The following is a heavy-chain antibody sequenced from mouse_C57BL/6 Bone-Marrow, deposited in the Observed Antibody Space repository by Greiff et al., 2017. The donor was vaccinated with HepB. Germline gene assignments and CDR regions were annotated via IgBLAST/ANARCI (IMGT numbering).Heavy chain of an antibody. CDR3: ATVPIYYGYDEEGYYAMDY. CDR2: IDPEDGET. J-gene: IGHJ4*01. V-gene: IGHV14-2*01. Sequence: VQLQQSGAELVKPGASVKLSCTASGFNIKDYYMHWVRQRTEQGLEWIGRIDPEDGETKYAPKFQGKATITADTSSNTAYLQLSSLTSEDTAVYYCATVPIYYGYDEEGYYAMDYWGQGTSVTVSS. CDR1: GFNIKDYY. D-gene: IGHD2-2*01.